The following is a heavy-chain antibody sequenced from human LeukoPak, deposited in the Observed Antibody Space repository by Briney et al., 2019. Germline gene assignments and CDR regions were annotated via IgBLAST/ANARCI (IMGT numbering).Heavy chain of an antibody. Sequence: GGSLRLSCAASGFTFSSYAMSWVRQAPGKGLEWVPAISGSGGSTYYADSVKGRFTISRDNSKNTLYLQMNSLRAEDTAVYYCAKDLEYSSGWNGFDYWGQGTLVTVSS. V-gene: IGHV3-23*01. CDR1: GFTFSSYA. D-gene: IGHD6-19*01. CDR3: AKDLEYSSGWNGFDY. CDR2: ISGSGGST. J-gene: IGHJ4*02.